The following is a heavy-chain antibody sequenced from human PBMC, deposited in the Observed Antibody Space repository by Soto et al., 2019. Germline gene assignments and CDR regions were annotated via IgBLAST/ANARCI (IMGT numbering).Heavy chain of an antibody. V-gene: IGHV1-69*01. D-gene: IGHD6-6*01. CDR1: GGTFSSYA. J-gene: IGHJ6*02. Sequence: QVQLVQSGAEVKKPGSSVKVSCKASGGTFSSYAISWVRQAPGQGLEWMGGIIPIFGTANYAQKFQGRVTITADESTSTAYMELSSLRSEDTAVYYCEAKYSSSSVVYYGMDVWGQGTTVTVSS. CDR3: EAKYSSSSVVYYGMDV. CDR2: IIPIFGTA.